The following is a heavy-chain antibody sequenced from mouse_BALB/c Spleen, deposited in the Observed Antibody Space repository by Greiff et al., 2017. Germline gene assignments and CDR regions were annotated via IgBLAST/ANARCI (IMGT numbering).Heavy chain of an antibody. CDR2: IYPYNGGT. CDR3: AREGDYYFDY. Sequence: EVQLQQSGPELVKPGASVKISCKASGYTFTDYNMHWVKQSHGKSLEWIGYIYPYNGGTGYNQKFKSKATLTVDNSSSTAYMELRSLTSEDSAVYYCAREGDYYFDYWGQGTTLTVSS. V-gene: IGHV1S29*02. J-gene: IGHJ2*01. CDR1: GYTFTDYN.